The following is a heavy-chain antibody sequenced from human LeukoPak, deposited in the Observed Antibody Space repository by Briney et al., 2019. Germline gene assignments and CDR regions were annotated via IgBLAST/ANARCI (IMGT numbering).Heavy chain of an antibody. CDR3: ARDPGLTTGDAFDI. D-gene: IGHD4-17*01. CDR1: GGSISSGSYY. CDR2: IYTSGST. V-gene: IGHV4-61*02. J-gene: IGHJ3*02. Sequence: SETLSPTCTVSGGSISSGSYYWSWIRQPAGKGLEWIGRIYTSGSTNYNPSLKSRVTISVDTSKNQFSLKLSSVTAADTAVYYCARDPGLTTGDAFDIWGQGTMVTVSS.